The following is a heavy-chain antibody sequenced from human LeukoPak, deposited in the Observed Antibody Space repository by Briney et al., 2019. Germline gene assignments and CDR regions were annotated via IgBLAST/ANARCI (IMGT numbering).Heavy chain of an antibody. CDR2: IIPILGIA. V-gene: IGHV1-69*04. CDR3: ARSYYGSGCYHFDY. J-gene: IGHJ4*02. Sequence: SVKVSCKASGGTFSSYAISWVRQAPGQGLEWMGRIIPILGIANYAQKFQGRVTITADKSTSTAYMELSSLRSEDTAVYYCARSYYGSGCYHFDYWGQGTLVTVSS. CDR1: GGTFSSYA. D-gene: IGHD3-10*01.